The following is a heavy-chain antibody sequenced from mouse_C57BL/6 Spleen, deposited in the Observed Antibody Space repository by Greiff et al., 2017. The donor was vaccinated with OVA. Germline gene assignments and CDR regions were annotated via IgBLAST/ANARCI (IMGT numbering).Heavy chain of an antibody. V-gene: IGHV1-82*01. D-gene: IGHD2-4*01. CDR1: GYAFSSSW. Sequence: VKLQESGPELVKPGASVKISCKASGYAFSSSWMNWVKQRPGKGLEWIGRIYPGDGDTNYNGKFKGKATLTADKSSSTAYMQLSSLTSEDSAVYFCARSRGYDYDGAMDYWGQGTSVTVSS. CDR2: IYPGDGDT. J-gene: IGHJ4*01. CDR3: ARSRGYDYDGAMDY.